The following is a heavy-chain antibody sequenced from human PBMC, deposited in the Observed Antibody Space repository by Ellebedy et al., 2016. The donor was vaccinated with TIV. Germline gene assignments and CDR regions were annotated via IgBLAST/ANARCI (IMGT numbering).Heavy chain of an antibody. CDR3: ARTFTERLGGLTTHWVLDY. D-gene: IGHD4-11*01. CDR2: IYYSGNT. J-gene: IGHJ4*02. Sequence: SETLSLTCAVYGGSFSGYYWSWIRQPPGKGLEWVGYIYYSGNTYYNPSLKSRITMSLDTSKNRFSLRLKSVTADDTAVYYCARTFTERLGGLTTHWVLDYWGQGSLVTASS. CDR1: GGSFSGYY. V-gene: IGHV4-34*10.